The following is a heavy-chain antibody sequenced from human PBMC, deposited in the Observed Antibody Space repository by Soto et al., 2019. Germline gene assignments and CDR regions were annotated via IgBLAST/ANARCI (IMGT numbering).Heavy chain of an antibody. Sequence: GASVKVSCKASGYTFTIYGISWVRQAPGQGLEWMGWISAYNGNTNYAQKLQGRVTMTTDTSTSTAYMELRSLRSDDTAVYYCARYYDYIWGSYRHFDYWGQGTLVTVSS. V-gene: IGHV1-18*01. CDR2: ISAYNGNT. D-gene: IGHD3-16*02. CDR3: ARYYDYIWGSYRHFDY. CDR1: GYTFTIYG. J-gene: IGHJ4*02.